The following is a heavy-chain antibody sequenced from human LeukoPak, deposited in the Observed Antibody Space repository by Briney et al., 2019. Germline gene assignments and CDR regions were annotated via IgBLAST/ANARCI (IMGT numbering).Heavy chain of an antibody. CDR2: IYYSGST. CDR3: AKDLLIVVMTAENDAFDI. Sequence: SETLSLTCTVSGGSISSSSYYWGWIRQPPGKGLEWIGSIYYSGSTYYNPSLKSRVTISVDTSKNQFSLKLSSVTAADTAVYYCAKDLLIVVMTAENDAFDIWGQGTMVTVSS. V-gene: IGHV4-39*02. CDR1: GGSISSSSYY. D-gene: IGHD2-21*02. J-gene: IGHJ3*02.